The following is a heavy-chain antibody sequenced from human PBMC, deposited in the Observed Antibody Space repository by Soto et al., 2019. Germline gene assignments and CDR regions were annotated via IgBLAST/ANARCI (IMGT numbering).Heavy chain of an antibody. CDR3: ARDSTTGRFDP. CDR2: IYHSGST. D-gene: IGHD1-26*01. CDR1: GGSISSGGYS. V-gene: IGHV4-30-2*01. J-gene: IGHJ5*02. Sequence: SETLSLTCAVSGGSISSGGYSWSWIRQPPGKGLEWIGYIYHSGSTYYNPSLKSRVTISVDRSKNQFSLKLSSVTAADTAVYYCARDSTTGRFDPWGQGTLVTVSS.